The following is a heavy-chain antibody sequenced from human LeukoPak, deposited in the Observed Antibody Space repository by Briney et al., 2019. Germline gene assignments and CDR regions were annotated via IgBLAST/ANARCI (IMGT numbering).Heavy chain of an antibody. D-gene: IGHD3-22*01. CDR2: LWFDGSHQ. CDR3: ARDGNYFDTTPNWFDT. CDR1: GFTFRTYG. J-gene: IGHJ5*02. Sequence: GGSLRLSCAASGFTFRTYGMHWVRQTSGKGLEWVAFLWFDGSHQYYADSVRGRFIISRDNSNNTLYLQMNSLRADDTAVYYCARDGNYFDTTPNWFDTWGQGTLVTVSS. V-gene: IGHV3-33*01.